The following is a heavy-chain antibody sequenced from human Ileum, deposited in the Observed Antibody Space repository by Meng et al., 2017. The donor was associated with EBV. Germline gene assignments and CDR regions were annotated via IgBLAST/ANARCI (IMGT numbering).Heavy chain of an antibody. CDR3: AIYAEGAGGKGY. CDR1: CGSICRCSCH. CDR2: SVSH. Sequence: LESPGPGLPKTSQPRPLICPFCCGSICRCSCHCMWLRQPPGTGLEWFGHSVSHYYNPSLSGRLTISVYPYKNHSSLRLDSATAADTAAYYCAIYAEGAGGKGYWGQGTLVTVSS. J-gene: IGHJ4*02. V-gene: IGHV4-30-4*01. D-gene: IGHD6-13*01.